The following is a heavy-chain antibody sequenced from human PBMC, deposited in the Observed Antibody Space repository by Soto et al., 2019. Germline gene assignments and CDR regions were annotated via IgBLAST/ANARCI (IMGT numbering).Heavy chain of an antibody. CDR1: GDSISSYY. J-gene: IGHJ5*02. CDR2: IYYSGST. V-gene: IGHV4-59*12. Sequence: SETLSLTCTVSGDSISSYYWSWIRQPPGKGLEWIGYIYYSGSTNYNPSLKSRVTISVDTSKNQFSLKLSSVTAADTAVYYCARDRTPYRSGWYHWGRGTLVTVSS. CDR3: ARDRTPYRSGWYH. D-gene: IGHD6-19*01.